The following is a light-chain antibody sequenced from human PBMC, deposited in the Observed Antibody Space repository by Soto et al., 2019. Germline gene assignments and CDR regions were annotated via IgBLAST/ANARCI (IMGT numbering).Light chain of an antibody. J-gene: IGKJ1*01. CDR3: QQAKSFPRS. CDR2: LAS. Sequence: DIQMTQSPSSLSAAVGDRVTITCRAARDVSRWLAWYQHRPGEAPKLLIYLASTLQSGVPSRFSGSGSGTEFKLTISGLQTEDFATYYCQQAKSFPRSFGQGTRVEV. V-gene: IGKV1-12*01. CDR1: RDVSRW.